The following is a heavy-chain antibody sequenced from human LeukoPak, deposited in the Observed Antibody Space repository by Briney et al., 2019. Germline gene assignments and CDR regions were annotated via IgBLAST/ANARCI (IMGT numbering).Heavy chain of an antibody. CDR1: GFTFSDYY. J-gene: IGHJ6*02. D-gene: IGHD3-10*01. CDR2: ISSSGSTI. Sequence: GGSLRLSCAASGFTFSDYYMSWIRQAPGKGREWVSYISSSGSTIYYADSVKGRFTISRDNAKNSLYLQMNSLRAEHTAVYYCAKRSRRLTLVRGVPREDVWGQGTTVTVSS. V-gene: IGHV3-11*01. CDR3: AKRSRRLTLVRGVPREDV.